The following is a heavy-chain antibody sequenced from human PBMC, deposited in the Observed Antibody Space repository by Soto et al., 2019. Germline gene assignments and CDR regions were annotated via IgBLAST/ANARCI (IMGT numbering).Heavy chain of an antibody. CDR2: IKSKTDGGTT. Sequence: EVQLVESGGGLVKPGGSLRLSCAASGFTFSNAWMNWVRQAPGKGLEWVGRIKSKTDGGTTDYAAPVKGRFTISRDDSKNTLYLQMNSLKTEDTAVYYCATYYYGSGRYLDARVSNYYYYYGMDVWGQGTTVTVSS. J-gene: IGHJ6*02. V-gene: IGHV3-15*07. CDR1: GFTFSNAW. D-gene: IGHD3-10*01. CDR3: ATYYYGSGRYLDARVSNYYYYYGMDV.